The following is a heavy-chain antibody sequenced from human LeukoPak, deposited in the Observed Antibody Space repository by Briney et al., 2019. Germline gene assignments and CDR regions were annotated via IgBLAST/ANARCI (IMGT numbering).Heavy chain of an antibody. D-gene: IGHD4-17*01. Sequence: GGSLRLSCAASGFTFSSYGMNWVRQAPGKGLEWVSSITSSSSYIYYADSVKGRFTISRDNAKNSLFLQMNSLRAEDTAVYYCATARYGDYVFDYWGQGTLVTVSS. CDR2: ITSSSSYI. CDR3: ATARYGDYVFDY. J-gene: IGHJ4*02. CDR1: GFTFSSYG. V-gene: IGHV3-21*01.